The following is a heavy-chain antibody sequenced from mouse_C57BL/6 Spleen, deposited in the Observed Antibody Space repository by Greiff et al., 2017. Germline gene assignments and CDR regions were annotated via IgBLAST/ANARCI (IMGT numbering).Heavy chain of an antibody. CDR2: INPNNGGT. CDR1: GYTFTDYY. D-gene: IGHD4-1*01. Sequence: VQLKQSGPELVKPGASVKISCKASGYTFTDYYMNWVKQSHGKSLEWIGDINPNNGGTSYNQKFKGKATLTVDKSSSTAYMELRSLTSEDSAVYYCARKKSGAWFAYWGQGTLVTVSA. V-gene: IGHV1-26*01. CDR3: ARKKSGAWFAY. J-gene: IGHJ3*01.